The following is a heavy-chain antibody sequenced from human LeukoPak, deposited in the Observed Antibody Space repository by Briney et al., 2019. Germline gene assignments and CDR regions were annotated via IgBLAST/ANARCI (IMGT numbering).Heavy chain of an antibody. D-gene: IGHD2-2*01. J-gene: IGHJ4*02. CDR3: ARDPTGDLVANY. CDR1: GYTFTRYG. Sequence: ASVKVSCKASGYTFTRYGISWVRQAPGQGLEWMGWISAYNGNTNYAQKLQGRVTMTTDTSTSTAYMELRSLRSDDTAVYYCARDPTGDLVANYWGQGTLVTVSS. V-gene: IGHV1-18*01. CDR2: ISAYNGNT.